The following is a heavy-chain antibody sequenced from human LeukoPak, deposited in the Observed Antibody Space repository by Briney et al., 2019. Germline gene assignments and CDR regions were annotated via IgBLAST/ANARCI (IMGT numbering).Heavy chain of an antibody. D-gene: IGHD6-19*01. CDR3: ARKQWLAPLDS. CDR2: INPNSGNT. Sequence: ALVKVSCKASGYTFTDYYIHWVRQAPGQGLEWMGWINPNSGNTNYAQKFQGRVTMTRDTSISTAYMEVSRLRSDDTAVYYCARKQWLAPLDSWGQGTLVTVSS. V-gene: IGHV1-2*02. CDR1: GYTFTDYY. J-gene: IGHJ4*02.